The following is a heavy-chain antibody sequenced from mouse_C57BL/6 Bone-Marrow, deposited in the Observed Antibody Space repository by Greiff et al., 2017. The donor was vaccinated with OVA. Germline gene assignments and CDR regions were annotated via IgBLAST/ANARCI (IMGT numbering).Heavy chain of an antibody. CDR2: IYPRDGST. Sequence: VQLQQSGPELVKPGASVKLSCKASGYTFTSYDINWVKQRPGQGLEWIGWIYPRDGSTKYNEKFKGKATLTVDTSSSTEYMEIPSLTSEDSAVYFCARGSTLVTRPFAYWGQGTLVTVSA. V-gene: IGHV1-85*01. CDR1: GYTFTSYD. D-gene: IGHD2-2*01. CDR3: ARGSTLVTRPFAY. J-gene: IGHJ3*01.